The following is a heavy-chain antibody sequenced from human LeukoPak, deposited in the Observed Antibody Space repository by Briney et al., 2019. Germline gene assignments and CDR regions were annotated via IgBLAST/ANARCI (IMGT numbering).Heavy chain of an antibody. Sequence: GGSLRLSCAASGFTISSYAMSWVRQAPGKGLEWVSAISGSGGSTYYADSVKGRFTISRDNSKNTLYLQMNSLRAEDTAVYYCARDKRTDSSGYYSDAFDIWGQGTMVTVSS. CDR2: ISGSGGST. J-gene: IGHJ3*02. V-gene: IGHV3-23*01. D-gene: IGHD3-22*01. CDR3: ARDKRTDSSGYYSDAFDI. CDR1: GFTISSYA.